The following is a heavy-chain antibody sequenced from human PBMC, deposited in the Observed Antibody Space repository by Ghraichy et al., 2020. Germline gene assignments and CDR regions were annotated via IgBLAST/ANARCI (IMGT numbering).Heavy chain of an antibody. CDR2: ISSSGSTI. CDR3: ARASPANPTVDVTYYYGMDV. CDR1: GFTFSDYY. D-gene: IGHD6-25*01. V-gene: IGHV3-11*01. Sequence: GGSLKLSCAASGFTFSDYYMSWIRQAPGKGLEWVSYISSSGSTIYYADSVKGRFTISRDNAKNSLYLQMNSLRAEDTAVYYCARASPANPTVDVTYYYGMDVWGQGTTVTVSS. J-gene: IGHJ6*02.